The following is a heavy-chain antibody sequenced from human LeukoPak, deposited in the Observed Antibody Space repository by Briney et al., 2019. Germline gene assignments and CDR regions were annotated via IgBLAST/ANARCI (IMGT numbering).Heavy chain of an antibody. CDR3: ATDILGSSWSR. Sequence: PGGPLRLSCAASGFTFSSYWMHWVRQAPGKGLVWVSRVNSDGSSASYADSVKGRFTISRDNAKNTLSLQMNSLRAEDTAVYYCATDILGSSWSRWGQGTLVTVSS. D-gene: IGHD6-13*01. CDR2: VNSDGSSA. J-gene: IGHJ4*02. V-gene: IGHV3-74*01. CDR1: GFTFSSYW.